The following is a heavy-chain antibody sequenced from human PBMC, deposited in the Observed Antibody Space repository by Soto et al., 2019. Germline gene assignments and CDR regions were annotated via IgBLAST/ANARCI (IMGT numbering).Heavy chain of an antibody. J-gene: IGHJ6*02. CDR3: AKDRRGVMDV. D-gene: IGHD3-10*01. CDR2: LSGIGLSA. Sequence: LRLSWAASGFTFSDDYMSCGRQGPGKGLEWASALSGIGLSASYADSVKGRFTISRENSKNTPYLQMSSLRAEDTAIYYCAKDRRGVMDVWGQGTKVIVSS. CDR1: GFTFSDDY. V-gene: IGHV3-23*01.